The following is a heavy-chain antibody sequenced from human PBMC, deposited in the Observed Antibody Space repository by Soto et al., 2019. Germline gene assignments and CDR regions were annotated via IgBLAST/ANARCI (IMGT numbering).Heavy chain of an antibody. J-gene: IGHJ3*02. CDR2: IYYSGST. CDR1: GGSISSYY. D-gene: IGHD3-22*01. CDR3: ARGLYYGSTHDAFDI. V-gene: IGHV4-59*12. Sequence: SETLSLTFTVSGGSISSYYWSWIRQPPGKGLEWIGYIYYSGSTNYNPSLKSRVTISVDTSKNQFSLKLSSVTAADTAVYYCARGLYYGSTHDAFDIWGQGTMVTVSS.